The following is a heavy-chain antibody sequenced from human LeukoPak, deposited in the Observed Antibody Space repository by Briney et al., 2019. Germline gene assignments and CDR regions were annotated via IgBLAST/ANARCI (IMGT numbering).Heavy chain of an antibody. V-gene: IGHV1-2*02. Sequence: GASVKVSCKASGYTFTGYYMHWVRQAPGQGLEWMGWINPNSGGTNYAQKFQGRVTMTRDTSISTAYMELSRLRSDDTAVYYCARDKESTSCYAGCWWFDPWGQGTLVTVPS. CDR2: INPNSGGT. CDR1: GYTFTGYY. J-gene: IGHJ5*02. D-gene: IGHD2-2*01. CDR3: ARDKESTSCYAGCWWFDP.